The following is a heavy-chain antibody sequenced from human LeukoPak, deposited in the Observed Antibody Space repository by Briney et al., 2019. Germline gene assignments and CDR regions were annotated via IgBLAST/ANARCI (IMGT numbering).Heavy chain of an antibody. D-gene: IGHD2-2*01. J-gene: IGHJ4*02. CDR3: AGFVVVPAAFDS. CDR2: ISYDGSNK. Sequence: PGGSLRLSCAASGFTFSSYGMHWVRQAPGKGLEWVAVISYDGSNKYYADSVKGRFTISRDNSKNTLYLQMNSLRAEDTAVYYCAGFVVVPAAFDSWGQGTLVTVSS. CDR1: GFTFSSYG. V-gene: IGHV3-30*03.